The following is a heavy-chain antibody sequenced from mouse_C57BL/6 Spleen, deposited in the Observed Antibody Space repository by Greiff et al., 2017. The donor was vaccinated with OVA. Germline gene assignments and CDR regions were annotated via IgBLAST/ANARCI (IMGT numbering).Heavy chain of an antibody. CDR1: GYTFTSYW. J-gene: IGHJ3*01. CDR3: ARSGDYYGSKAD. D-gene: IGHD1-1*01. CDR2: IDPSDSDT. Sequence: QVQLQQPGAELVRPGSSVKLSCKASGYTFTSYWMHWVKQRPIQGLEWIGNIDPSDSDTHYNQKFKDKATLTVDKSSSTAYMQLSSLTSEDSAVYYCARSGDYYGSKADWGQGTLVTVSA. V-gene: IGHV1-52*01.